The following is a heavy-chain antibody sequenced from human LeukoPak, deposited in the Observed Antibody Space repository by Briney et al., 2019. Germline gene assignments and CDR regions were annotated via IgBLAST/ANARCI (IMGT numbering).Heavy chain of an antibody. CDR2: MNPNSGNT. Sequence: ASVKVSCKASGHTFTSYDINWVRQATGQGLEWMGWMNPNSGNTGYAQKFQGRVTMTRNTSISTAYMELSSLRSEDTAVYYCARGSGSGYYRLHYYYYMDVWGKGTTVTVSS. J-gene: IGHJ6*03. CDR3: ARGSGSGYYRLHYYYYMDV. D-gene: IGHD3-3*01. CDR1: GHTFTSYD. V-gene: IGHV1-8*01.